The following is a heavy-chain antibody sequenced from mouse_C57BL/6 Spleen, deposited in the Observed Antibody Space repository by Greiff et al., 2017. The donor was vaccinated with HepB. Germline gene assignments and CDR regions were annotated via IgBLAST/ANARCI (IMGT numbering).Heavy chain of an antibody. J-gene: IGHJ1*03. D-gene: IGHD2-14*01. Sequence: QVQLQQPGAELVMPGASVKLSCKASGYTFTSYWMHWVKQRPGQGLEWIGEIDPSDSYTNYNQKFKGKSTLTVDKSSSTAYMQLSSLTSEDSAVYYCARRYESLYWYFDVWGTGTTVTVSS. CDR2: IDPSDSYT. V-gene: IGHV1-69*01. CDR1: GYTFTSYW. CDR3: ARRYESLYWYFDV.